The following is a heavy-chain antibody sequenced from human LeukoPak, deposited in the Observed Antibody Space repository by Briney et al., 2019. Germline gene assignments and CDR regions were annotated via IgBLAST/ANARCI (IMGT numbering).Heavy chain of an antibody. J-gene: IGHJ6*03. CDR3: ARGRSALIGSYYYYYMDV. Sequence: GGSLRLSCAASGFTFSNYWMSWVRQPPGQGLEWVADIKQDGSENNYVDSVKGRFTISTDNAKNSLYVQMSSLRADDTAVYYCARGRSALIGSYYYYYMDVWGKGTTVTVSS. CDR1: GFTFSNYW. V-gene: IGHV3-7*04. CDR2: IKQDGSEN. D-gene: IGHD3-22*01.